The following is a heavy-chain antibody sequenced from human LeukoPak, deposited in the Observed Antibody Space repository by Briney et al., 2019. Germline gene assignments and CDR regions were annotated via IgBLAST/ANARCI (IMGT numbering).Heavy chain of an antibody. J-gene: IGHJ4*02. D-gene: IGHD2/OR15-2a*01. V-gene: IGHV3-74*01. CDR2: INSDGSWT. Sequence: PGGSLRLSCAAFGNYWMHWVRQAPGKGLVWVSHINSDGSWTSYADSVKGRFTISKDNAKNTVYLQMNNLRAEDTAVYYCVSFYETDWGRGTLVTVSS. CDR3: VSFYETD. CDR1: GNYW.